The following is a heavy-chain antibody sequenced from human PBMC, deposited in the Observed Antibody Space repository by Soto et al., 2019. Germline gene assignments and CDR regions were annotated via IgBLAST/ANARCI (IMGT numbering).Heavy chain of an antibody. CDR1: GYTFTSYD. V-gene: IGHV1-8*01. Sequence: QVQLVQSGAEVKKPGASVKVSCKTSGYTFTSYDINWVRQATGQGLEWMGWMNPNSGNTGYAQKFQGRVTMTRNTSISTAYMELSSLRSEDTAVYYCARGNFYYGDDAGAGYYMDVWGKGTTVTGSS. CDR3: ARGNFYYGDDAGAGYYMDV. CDR2: MNPNSGNT. D-gene: IGHD4-17*01. J-gene: IGHJ6*03.